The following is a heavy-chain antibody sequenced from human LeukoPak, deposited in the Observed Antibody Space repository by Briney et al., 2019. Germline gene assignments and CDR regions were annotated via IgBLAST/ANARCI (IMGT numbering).Heavy chain of an antibody. CDR2: IWYDGHNK. D-gene: IGHD3-10*01. CDR1: GFSFSKYG. V-gene: IGHV3-33*01. CDR3: ARHTFTGSDY. Sequence: GGSLRLSCVASGFSFSKYGMHWVRQAPGKGLQWLAIIWYDGHNKYYADSVKGRFTISRDNSKNTLFLEMNDLKAEDTAVYYCARHTFTGSDYWGQGTLVTVSS. J-gene: IGHJ4*02.